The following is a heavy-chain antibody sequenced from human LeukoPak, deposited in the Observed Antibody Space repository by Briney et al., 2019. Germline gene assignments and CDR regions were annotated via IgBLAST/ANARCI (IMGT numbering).Heavy chain of an antibody. CDR1: GFTFSSYA. Sequence: SGGSLRLSCAASGFTFSSYAMHWVRQAPGKGLEWVAVISYDGSNKYYADSVKGRFTISRDNSKNTLYLQLNSLRVDDAAIYYCAKHRRSTLVTAYFDSWGQGTLVTVSS. J-gene: IGHJ4*02. CDR3: AKHRRSTLVTAYFDS. CDR2: ISYDGSNK. D-gene: IGHD2-21*02. V-gene: IGHV3-30-3*02.